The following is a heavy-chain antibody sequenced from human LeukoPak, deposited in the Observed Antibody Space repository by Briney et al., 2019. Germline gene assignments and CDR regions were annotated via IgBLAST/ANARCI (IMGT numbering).Heavy chain of an antibody. J-gene: IGHJ4*02. CDR3: ARSSGSFGVVPFDY. Sequence: ASVKVSCKASGYTFTSYGISWVRQAPGQGLEWMGRISAYNGNTNYAQKLQGRVTMTTDTSTSTAYMELRSPRSDDTAVYYCARSSGSFGVVPFDYWGQGTLVTVSS. D-gene: IGHD3-3*02. V-gene: IGHV1-18*01. CDR1: GYTFTSYG. CDR2: ISAYNGNT.